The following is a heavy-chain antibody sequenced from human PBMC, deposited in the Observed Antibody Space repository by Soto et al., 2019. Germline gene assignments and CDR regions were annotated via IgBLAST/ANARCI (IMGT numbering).Heavy chain of an antibody. CDR3: ATGGTQAADY. CDR2: IYYDGTT. V-gene: IGHV4-59*01. Sequence: LSLNCAVSGASISRYYWSWIRQPPGKRLEWIAYIYYDGTTNYNPSLKSRVTISVDTSKKEVALKLRSVTAADTAMYYCATGGTQAADYWGQGTLVTVSS. J-gene: IGHJ4*02. CDR1: GASISRYY. D-gene: IGHD6-25*01.